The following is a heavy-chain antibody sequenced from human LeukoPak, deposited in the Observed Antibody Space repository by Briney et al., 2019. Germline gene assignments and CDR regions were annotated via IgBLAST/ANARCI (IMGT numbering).Heavy chain of an antibody. CDR3: RGGVDY. CDR1: GFTFSSYS. J-gene: IGHJ4*02. V-gene: IGHV3-7*01. Sequence: GGSLRLSCAASGFTFSSYSMNWVRQAPGKGLEWVANIKQDGSEKYYVDSVKGRFTISRDNTKNSLSLQMNSLRAEDTAVYYCRGGVDYWGQGTLVTVSS. D-gene: IGHD3-16*01. CDR2: IKQDGSEK.